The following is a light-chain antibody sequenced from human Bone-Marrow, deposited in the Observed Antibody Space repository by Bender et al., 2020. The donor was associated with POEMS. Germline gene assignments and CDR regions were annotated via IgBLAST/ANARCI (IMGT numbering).Light chain of an antibody. CDR3: QSYDSSLGDWV. V-gene: IGLV1-40*01. CDR1: SSNIGTDYD. Sequence: QSALTQPASVSGAPGQRVTVSCTGSSSNIGTDYDVHWYQQLPGTAPKLLIYGNDNRSPGVPDRFSGSKSGSSASLYINGLQAEDEADYYCQSYDSSLGDWVFGGGTKVTVL. J-gene: IGLJ3*02. CDR2: GND.